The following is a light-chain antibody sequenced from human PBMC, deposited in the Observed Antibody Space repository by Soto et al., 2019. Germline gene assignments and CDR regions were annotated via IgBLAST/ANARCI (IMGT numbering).Light chain of an antibody. Sequence: EIVLTQSPGTLSLSPGERATLSCRASQSVSNNYLAWYQQKPGQTPRLLIYGASHRATGIPDRFSGSGSGTDFTLTISRLEPDDFAVYYCQQYGTSPTFGPGPKVHL. CDR1: QSVSNNY. CDR2: GAS. CDR3: QQYGTSPT. V-gene: IGKV3-20*01. J-gene: IGKJ3*01.